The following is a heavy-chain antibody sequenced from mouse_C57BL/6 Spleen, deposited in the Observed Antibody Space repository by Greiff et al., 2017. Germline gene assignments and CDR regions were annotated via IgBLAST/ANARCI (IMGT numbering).Heavy chain of an antibody. CDR3: ARNGNYVGDYAMDY. V-gene: IGHV2-2*01. CDR2: IWSGGST. CDR1: GFSLTSYG. Sequence: VKLVESGPGLVQPSQSLSITCTVSGFSLTSYGVHWVRQSPGKGLEWLGVIWSGGSTDYNAAFISRLSISKDNSKSQVFFKMNSLQADDTAIYYCARNGNYVGDYAMDYWGQGTSVTVSS. J-gene: IGHJ4*01. D-gene: IGHD2-1*01.